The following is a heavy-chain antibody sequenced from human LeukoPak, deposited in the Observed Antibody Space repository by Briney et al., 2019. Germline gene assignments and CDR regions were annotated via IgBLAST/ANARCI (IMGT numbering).Heavy chain of an antibody. V-gene: IGHV5-51*01. J-gene: IGHJ3*02. Sequence: WESLKISCEASGYSFSSYWIGWVRQMPGKGLEWMGIIYPGDSDTRYSPSFQGQVTISADKSISTAYLQWSSLKASDTAMYYCARKGQLPAAGTADIWGQGTMVTVCS. CDR1: GYSFSSYW. CDR3: ARKGQLPAAGTADI. CDR2: IYPGDSDT. D-gene: IGHD2-2*01.